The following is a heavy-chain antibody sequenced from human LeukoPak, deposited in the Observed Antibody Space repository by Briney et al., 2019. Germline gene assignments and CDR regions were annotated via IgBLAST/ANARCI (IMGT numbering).Heavy chain of an antibody. CDR2: ISDDGNNE. D-gene: IGHD2-15*01. Sequence: GGSLRLSCAASGFTFSSYSMNWVRQAPGKGLEWVAVISDDGNNEKYADSVKGRFTVSRDNSRNTLYLQMNSLRAEDTAVYYCAKGCAGGGSCYILDYWGQGTLVTVSA. CDR1: GFTFSSYS. V-gene: IGHV3-30*18. CDR3: AKGCAGGGSCYILDY. J-gene: IGHJ4*02.